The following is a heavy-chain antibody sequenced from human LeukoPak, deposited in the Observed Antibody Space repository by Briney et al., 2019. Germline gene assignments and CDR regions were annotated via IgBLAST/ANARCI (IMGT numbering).Heavy chain of an antibody. Sequence: SETLSLTCIVSGGSISSYYWSWIRQPAGKGLEWIGRIYTTGNTNYNPSLKSRVTMSIDTSKKQFSLKLSSVTAADTAVYYCARGKYYYDSNSSYRYFDPWGQGTLVTISS. CDR3: ARGKYYYDSNSSYRYFDP. V-gene: IGHV4-4*07. J-gene: IGHJ5*02. D-gene: IGHD3-22*01. CDR2: IYTTGNT. CDR1: GGSISSYY.